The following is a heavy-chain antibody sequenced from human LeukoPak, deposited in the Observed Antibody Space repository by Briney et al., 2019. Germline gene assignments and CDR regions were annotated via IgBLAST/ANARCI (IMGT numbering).Heavy chain of an antibody. J-gene: IGHJ4*02. CDR1: GFTFSYAW. V-gene: IGHV3-15*01. Sequence: GGSLRLSCAASGFTFSYAWMTWVRQAPGKGLEWVGRIKSKTDGGTTDYAAPVKGRFTISRDDSTNTLYLQVSSLKTEDSAVYYCNTSSMPSIYFDSSGYWDYFDYWGQGSLVTVSS. CDR2: IKSKTDGGTT. CDR3: NTSSMPSIYFDSSGYWDYFDY. D-gene: IGHD3-22*01.